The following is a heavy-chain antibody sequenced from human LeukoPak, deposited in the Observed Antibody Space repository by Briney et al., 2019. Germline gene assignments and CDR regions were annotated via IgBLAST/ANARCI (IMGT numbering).Heavy chain of an antibody. D-gene: IGHD4-17*01. V-gene: IGHV3-21*01. J-gene: IGHJ3*02. Sequence: PGGSPRLSCAASGFTFSSYSMNWVRQAPGKGLEWVSSISSSSSYIYYADSVKGRFTISRDNAKNSLYLQMNSLRAEDTAVYYCARDHPTDYGDSDAFDIWGQGTMVTVSS. CDR3: ARDHPTDYGDSDAFDI. CDR1: GFTFSSYS. CDR2: ISSSSSYI.